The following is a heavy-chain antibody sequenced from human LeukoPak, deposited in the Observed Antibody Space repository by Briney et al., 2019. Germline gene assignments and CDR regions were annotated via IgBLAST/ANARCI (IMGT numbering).Heavy chain of an antibody. CDR1: GFTFSSYS. Sequence: GGSLRLSCAASGFTFSSYSMNWVRQASGKGLGWVSYISSSSSTIYYADSVKGRLTISRDNSKNTLYLQMNSLRAEDTAVYYCAKEGGNTMIVVVIHLDYWGQGTLVTVSS. CDR2: ISSSSSTI. CDR3: AKEGGNTMIVVVIHLDY. J-gene: IGHJ4*02. V-gene: IGHV3-48*01. D-gene: IGHD3-22*01.